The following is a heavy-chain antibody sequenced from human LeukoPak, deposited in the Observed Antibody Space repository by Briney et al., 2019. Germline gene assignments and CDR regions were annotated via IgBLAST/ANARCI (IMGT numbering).Heavy chain of an antibody. J-gene: IGHJ3*02. CDR3: ARGLHPPVDYYDSSGYYLYAFDI. V-gene: IGHV1-2*02. Sequence: GASVKVSCKASGYTFTGYYVHWVRQAPGQGLEWMGWINPNSGGTNYAQKFQGRVTMTRDTSISTAYMELSRLRSDDTAVYYCARGLHPPVDYYDSSGYYLYAFDIWGQGTMVTVSS. D-gene: IGHD3-22*01. CDR1: GYTFTGYY. CDR2: INPNSGGT.